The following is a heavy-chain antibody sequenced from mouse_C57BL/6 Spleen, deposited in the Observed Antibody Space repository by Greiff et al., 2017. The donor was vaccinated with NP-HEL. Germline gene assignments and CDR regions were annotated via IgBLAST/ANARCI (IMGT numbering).Heavy chain of an antibody. J-gene: IGHJ4*01. Sequence: VQLQQSGPELVKPGASVKIPCKASGYTFTDYNMDWVKQSHGKSLEWIGDINPNNGGTIYNQKFKGKATLTVDKSSSTAYMELRSLTSEDTAVYYCARSGLLREIYAMDYWGQGTSVTVSS. D-gene: IGHD1-1*01. CDR1: GYTFTDYN. CDR3: ARSGLLREIYAMDY. CDR2: INPNNGGT. V-gene: IGHV1-18*01.